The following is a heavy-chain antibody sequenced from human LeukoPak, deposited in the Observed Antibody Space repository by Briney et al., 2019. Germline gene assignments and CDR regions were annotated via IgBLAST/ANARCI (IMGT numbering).Heavy chain of an antibody. D-gene: IGHD3-22*01. CDR3: ARGGHDYYDRSGYYYMSAFDI. CDR2: IWYDGTNR. J-gene: IGHJ3*02. CDR1: GFTLSSYG. Sequence: AGGSLRLSCAASGFTLSSYGIHWVRQAPGKGLEWVAVIWYDGTNRYYVDSVRGRFTISRDNSKNTLYLQMNGLRAEDTAVYYCARGGHDYYDRSGYYYMSAFDIWGQGTMVTVSS. V-gene: IGHV3-33*01.